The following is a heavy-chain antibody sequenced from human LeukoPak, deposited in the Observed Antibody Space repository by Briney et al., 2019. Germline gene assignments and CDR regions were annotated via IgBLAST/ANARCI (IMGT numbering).Heavy chain of an antibody. CDR2: IYTSGST. CDR1: GGSISSYY. CDR3: ARDQAAVAGKSRYLDL. J-gene: IGHJ2*01. V-gene: IGHV4-4*07. Sequence: SETLSLTCTVSGGSISSYYWSWIRQPAGKGLEWIGRIYTSGSTNYNPSLKSRLTMSLDTSKNQFSLKLTSVTAADTAVYYCARDQAAVAGKSRYLDLWGRGTLVTVSS. D-gene: IGHD6-19*01.